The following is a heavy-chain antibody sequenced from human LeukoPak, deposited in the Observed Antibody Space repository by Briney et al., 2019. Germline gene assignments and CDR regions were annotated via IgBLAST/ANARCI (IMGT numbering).Heavy chain of an antibody. CDR3: ARVRELIQLLDAFDI. J-gene: IGHJ3*02. V-gene: IGHV3-21*01. Sequence: GRSLRLSCAASGFTFSSYSMNWVRQAPGKGLEWVSSISGSSKYMYYADSVKGRFTISRDNAKNSLYLQVNSLRVEDTAVYYCARVRELIQLLDAFDIWGHGTMVTVSS. CDR1: GFTFSSYS. D-gene: IGHD5-18*01. CDR2: ISGSSKYM.